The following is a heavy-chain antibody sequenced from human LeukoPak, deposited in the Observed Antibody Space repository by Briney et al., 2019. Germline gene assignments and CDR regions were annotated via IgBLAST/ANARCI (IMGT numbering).Heavy chain of an antibody. J-gene: IGHJ5*02. V-gene: IGHV1-2*06. Sequence: EASVKVSCKASGYTFTGYYMHWVRQAPGQGLEWMGRINPNSGGTNYAQKFQGRVTMTRDTSISTAYMELSRLRSDDTAVYYCARGGNSSWYNWFDPWGQGTMVTVSS. CDR2: INPNSGGT. CDR3: ARGGNSSWYNWFDP. D-gene: IGHD6-13*01. CDR1: GYTFTGYY.